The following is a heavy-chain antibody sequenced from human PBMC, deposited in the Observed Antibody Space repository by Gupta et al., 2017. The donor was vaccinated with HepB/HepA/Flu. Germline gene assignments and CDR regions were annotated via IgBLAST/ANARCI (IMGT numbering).Heavy chain of an antibody. CDR2: IGTAGDT. CDR1: GFTFSSYD. CDR3: ARGRVRYYYGMDV. D-gene: IGHD3-3*01. V-gene: IGHV3-13*01. J-gene: IGHJ6*02. Sequence: EVQLVESGGGLVQPGGSLRLSCAASGFTFSSYDMHWVRQATGKGLEWVSAIGTAGDTYYPGSVKGRFTISRENAKNSLYLQMNSLRAGDTAVYYCARGRVRYYYGMDVWGQGTTVTVSS.